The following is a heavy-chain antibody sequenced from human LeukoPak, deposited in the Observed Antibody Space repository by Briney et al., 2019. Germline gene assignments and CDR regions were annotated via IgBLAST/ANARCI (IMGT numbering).Heavy chain of an antibody. Sequence: SETLSLTCTVSGGSISSSSYYWGWIRQPPGKGLEWIGSIYYSGSTYYNPSLKSRVTISVDTSKNQFSLKLSSVTAADTAVYYCARAPVSSTSPATYYYYGMDVWGQGTTVTVSS. CDR2: IYYSGST. J-gene: IGHJ6*02. V-gene: IGHV4-39*01. CDR1: GGSISSSSYY. CDR3: ARAPVSSTSPATYYYYGMDV. D-gene: IGHD2-2*01.